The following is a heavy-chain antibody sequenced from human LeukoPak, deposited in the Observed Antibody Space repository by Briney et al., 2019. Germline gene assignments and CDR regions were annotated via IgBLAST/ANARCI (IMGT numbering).Heavy chain of an antibody. J-gene: IGHJ4*02. CDR2: ISYDGSNK. CDR1: GFTFSSYA. D-gene: IGHD3-3*01. Sequence: GRSLRLSCAASGFTFSSYAMHWVRQAPGKGLEWVAVISYDGSNKYYADSVKGRFTISRDNSKNTLYLQMNSLRAEDTAVYYCAKYGVNYDFWSGYYTFYFDYWGQGTLVTVSS. CDR3: AKYGVNYDFWSGYYTFYFDY. V-gene: IGHV3-30-3*02.